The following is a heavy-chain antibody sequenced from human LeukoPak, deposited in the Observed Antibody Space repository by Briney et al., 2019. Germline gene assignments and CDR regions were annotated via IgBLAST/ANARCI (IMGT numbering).Heavy chain of an antibody. Sequence: SETLSLTCTVSGYSISSGYYWGWIRQPPGKGLEWIGSISHSGSTYYNPSLKSRVTISVDTSKNQFSLKLSSVTAADTAVYYCARHLGYCSSTSCPPDVGAFDYWGQGTLVTVSS. J-gene: IGHJ4*02. D-gene: IGHD2-2*01. CDR3: ARHLGYCSSTSCPPDVGAFDY. V-gene: IGHV4-38-2*02. CDR2: ISHSGST. CDR1: GYSISSGYY.